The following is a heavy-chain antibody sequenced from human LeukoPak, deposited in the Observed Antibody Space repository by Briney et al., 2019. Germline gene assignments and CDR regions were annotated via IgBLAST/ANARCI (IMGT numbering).Heavy chain of an antibody. CDR2: IWHSGTT. J-gene: IGHJ4*02. Sequence: SETLSLTCVVSGYSISSGYYWGWLRQPPGKGLEWIGSIWHSGTTYYNPSLKSRVTISVDTSNNQFSLKLSSVTAADTAVFYCARLWGSGYYFDSWGQGTLVTVSS. CDR1: GYSISSGYY. V-gene: IGHV4-38-2*01. D-gene: IGHD7-27*01. CDR3: ARLWGSGYYFDS.